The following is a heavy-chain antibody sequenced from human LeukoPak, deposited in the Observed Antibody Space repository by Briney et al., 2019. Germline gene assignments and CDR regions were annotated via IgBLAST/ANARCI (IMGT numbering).Heavy chain of an antibody. Sequence: GSLRLSCAASEFSVGSNYMTWIRQPPGKGLEWIGSINYSEKPYYSPSLKSRVTISVDTSKNQFSLKMTSVTAADTAFYFCARSEINDYMNYWGQGMPVTVSS. CDR2: INYSEKP. V-gene: IGHV4-38-2*01. CDR3: ARSEINDYMNY. D-gene: IGHD4-11*01. J-gene: IGHJ4*02. CDR1: EFSVGSNY.